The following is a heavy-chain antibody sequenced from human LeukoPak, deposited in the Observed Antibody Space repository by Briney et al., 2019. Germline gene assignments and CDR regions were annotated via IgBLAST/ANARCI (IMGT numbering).Heavy chain of an antibody. D-gene: IGHD2-15*01. CDR2: ISAYNGNT. Sequence: GASVKVSCKASGYTFTSYGISWVRQAPGQGLEWMGWISAYNGNTNYAQKLQGRVTMTTDTSTSTAYMELRSLRSDDTAVYYCARGGPDRYCRGGSCYPYSHYYYGMDVWGQGTTVTVSS. V-gene: IGHV1-18*01. J-gene: IGHJ6*02. CDR1: GYTFTSYG. CDR3: ARGGPDRYCRGGSCYPYSHYYYGMDV.